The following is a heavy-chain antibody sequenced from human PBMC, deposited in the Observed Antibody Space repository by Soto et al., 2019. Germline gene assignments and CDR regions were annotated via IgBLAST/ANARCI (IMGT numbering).Heavy chain of an antibody. CDR1: GDSISNSIW. CDR3: ATSPGSVAGDY. Sequence: QVQLQESGPGLVKPSGTLSLTCAVSGDSISNSIWWSWVRQPPGKGLEWIGEIYDSGSTNYDPSLRSRVTISVDKSKNQFSLKLSSVTAADSAVYNCATSPGSVAGDYWGQGTLVTVSS. J-gene: IGHJ4*02. V-gene: IGHV4-4*02. D-gene: IGHD6-13*01. CDR2: IYDSGST.